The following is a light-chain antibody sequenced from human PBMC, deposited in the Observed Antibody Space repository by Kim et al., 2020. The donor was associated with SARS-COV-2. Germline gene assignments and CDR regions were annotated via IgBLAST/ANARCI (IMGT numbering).Light chain of an antibody. CDR2: EDN. CDR3: QAWGTRTVV. CDR1: KLEDKF. J-gene: IGLJ2*01. Sequence: SYELNQPPSVSVSPGQTASITCSGDKLEDKFTYWYQQKPGQSPVLVIYEDNKRPSGIPDRFSAANSGNTATLTISGTQAVDEADYYCQAWGTRTVVFGGGTNVTVL. V-gene: IGLV3-1*01.